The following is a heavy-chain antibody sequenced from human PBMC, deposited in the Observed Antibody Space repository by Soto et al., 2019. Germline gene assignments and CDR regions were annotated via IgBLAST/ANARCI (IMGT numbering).Heavy chain of an antibody. J-gene: IGHJ5*02. Sequence: QLQLQESGPGLVKPSETLSLTCTVSGGSISSSSSYWGWIRQPPGKGLEWIGYIYYSGSTNYNPSRQSRVPISVDQSKNQFPLKPKFVTAADPAVYFCARPPRGAATVTSGINLFDPWGQGALVTVSS. D-gene: IGHD4-17*01. CDR2: IYYSGST. CDR1: GGSISSSSSY. V-gene: IGHV4-39*01. CDR3: ARPPRGAATVTSGINLFDP.